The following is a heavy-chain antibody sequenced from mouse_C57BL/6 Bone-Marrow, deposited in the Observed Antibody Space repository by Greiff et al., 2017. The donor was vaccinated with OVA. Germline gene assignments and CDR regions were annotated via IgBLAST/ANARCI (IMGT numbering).Heavy chain of an antibody. CDR3: ARSGKVAFAY. Sequence: EVQLQQSGGGLVQPGGSLSLSCAASGFTFTDYYMSWVRQPPGKALEWLGFIRNKANGYTTEYSASVKGRFTISRDNSQSILYLQMNALRAEDSATYYCARSGKVAFAYWGQGTLVTVSA. J-gene: IGHJ3*01. V-gene: IGHV7-3*01. CDR2: IRNKANGYTT. CDR1: GFTFTDYY. D-gene: IGHD1-3*01.